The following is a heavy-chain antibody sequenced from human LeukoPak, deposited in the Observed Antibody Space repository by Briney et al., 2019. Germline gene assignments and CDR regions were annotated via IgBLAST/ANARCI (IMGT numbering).Heavy chain of an antibody. J-gene: IGHJ4*02. CDR2: INPTGGST. V-gene: IGHV1-46*01. CDR1: GYTFTSYY. Sequence: ASVKVSCKASGYTFTSYYMHWVRQAPGQGLEWMGLINPTGGSTVYAQMLQGRLTMTTDMSTRTVYMELNSLTSEDTAVYYCARGRTTQSYASSGFYPRDYWGQGTLVTVSS. CDR3: ARGRTTQSYASSGFYPRDY. D-gene: IGHD3-22*01.